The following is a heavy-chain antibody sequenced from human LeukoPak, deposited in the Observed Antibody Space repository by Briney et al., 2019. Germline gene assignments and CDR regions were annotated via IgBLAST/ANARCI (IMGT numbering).Heavy chain of an antibody. J-gene: IGHJ4*02. V-gene: IGHV3-21*01. CDR2: ISTSSSYI. CDR3: ARDVGSDF. CDR1: GFPFSGYS. Sequence: GGSLRLSCAASGFPFSGYSMSWVRQAPGKGLEWVSSISTSSSYIYYLDSVKGRFTISRNNAKNSLYLQMNSLRVEDTGIYYCARDVGSDFWGQGTLVSVSS.